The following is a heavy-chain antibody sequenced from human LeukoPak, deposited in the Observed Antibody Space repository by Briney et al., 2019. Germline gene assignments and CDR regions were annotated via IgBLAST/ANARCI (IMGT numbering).Heavy chain of an antibody. CDR3: ARRDSGGYCFDY. D-gene: IGHD3-22*01. CDR1: GFIFSTYN. Sequence: GGSLRLSCAASGFIFSTYNMNWVRQAPGKGLEWVSSISTGSNHIFYADSVKGRFTISRENAKNSLYLQMNSLRAEDTAVYYCARRDSGGYCFDYWGQGTLVTVSS. J-gene: IGHJ4*02. CDR2: ISTGSNHI. V-gene: IGHV3-21*06.